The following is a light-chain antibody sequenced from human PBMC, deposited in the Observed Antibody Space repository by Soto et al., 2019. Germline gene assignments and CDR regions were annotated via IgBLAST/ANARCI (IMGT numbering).Light chain of an antibody. CDR1: ISDFVLYNY. J-gene: IGLJ1*01. V-gene: IGLV2-14*01. CDR2: GVN. Sequence: QSVLTQPASVSGSPGQSITISCSGTISDFVLYNYVSWYQQHPGKAPKLMIYGVNNRPSGVSNRFSGSKSGNTASLTISGLQADDEADYYCSSYTPRSALQVFGTGTKVTVL. CDR3: SSYTPRSALQV.